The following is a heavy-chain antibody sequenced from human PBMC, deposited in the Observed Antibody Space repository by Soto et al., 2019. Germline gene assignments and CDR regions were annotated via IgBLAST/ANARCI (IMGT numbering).Heavy chain of an antibody. Sequence: QVQLVQSGAEVKKPGSSVKVSCKASGGTFSSYAISWVRQAPGQGLEWMGGIIPIYGTANYAQKFQGRVKITADESTSTAYMELSSLRSEDTAVYYCARASSIAGRPQGYYGMDVWGQGTTVTVSS. CDR1: GGTFSSYA. V-gene: IGHV1-69*01. J-gene: IGHJ6*02. CDR2: IIPIYGTA. D-gene: IGHD6-6*01. CDR3: ARASSIAGRPQGYYGMDV.